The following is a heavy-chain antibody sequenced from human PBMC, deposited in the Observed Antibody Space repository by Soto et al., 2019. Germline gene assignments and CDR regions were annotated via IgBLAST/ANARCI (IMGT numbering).Heavy chain of an antibody. D-gene: IGHD3-3*01. V-gene: IGHV1-2*04. J-gene: IGHJ6*02. CDR3: ARDSRPVLRFLEWSPYGMDV. CDR2: INPNSGGT. Sequence: ASVEVSCKASGYTFTGYYMHWVRQAPGQGLEWMGWINPNSGGTNYAQKFQGWVTMTRDTSISTAYMELSRLRSDDTAVYYCARDSRPVLRFLEWSPYGMDVWGQGTTVT. CDR1: GYTFTGYY.